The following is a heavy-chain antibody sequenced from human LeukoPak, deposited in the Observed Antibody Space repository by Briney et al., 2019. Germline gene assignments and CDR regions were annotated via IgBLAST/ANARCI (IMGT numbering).Heavy chain of an antibody. CDR3: ARSWSGWYELHY. D-gene: IGHD6-19*01. V-gene: IGHV1-2*02. CDR2: INPNSGGT. Sequence: ASVKVSCKASGYTFTDYYMHWVRQAPGQGLEWMGWINPNSGGTNYAQKFQGRVTMTRDTSISTAYMELSRLRSDDTAVYYCARSWSGWYELHYWGQGTLVTVSS. J-gene: IGHJ4*02. CDR1: GYTFTDYY.